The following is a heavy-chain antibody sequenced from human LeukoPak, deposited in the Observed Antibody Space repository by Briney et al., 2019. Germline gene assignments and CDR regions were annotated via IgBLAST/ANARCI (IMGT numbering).Heavy chain of an antibody. V-gene: IGHV4-59*01. D-gene: IGHD5/OR15-5a*01. CDR1: GGTLSTSS. CDR2: IYDNGNT. Sequence: KASETLSLTCAVSGGTLSTSSMPWIRQPPGKGLEWIGYIYDNGNTNYNPSFRSRVSISVDTSKNQISLKLTSVTAADTAVYYCASEDTVSTVCWYWGQVTLVTVSS. CDR3: ASEDTVSTVCWY. J-gene: IGHJ4*02.